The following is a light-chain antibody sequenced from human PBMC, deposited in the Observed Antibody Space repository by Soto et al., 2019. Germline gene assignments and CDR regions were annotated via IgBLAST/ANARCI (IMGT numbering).Light chain of an antibody. J-gene: IGKJ4*01. CDR3: QQVNVYPST. Sequence: DIHMTHSPSTLSASVGDIVTTTCRATQSISSWLAWYQQKPGKAPKLLIYKASSLESGVPSRFSGSGSGTDFTLTISSLQPEDFATYYCQQVNVYPSTFGGGTKVDIK. CDR2: KAS. CDR1: QSISSW. V-gene: IGKV1-5*03.